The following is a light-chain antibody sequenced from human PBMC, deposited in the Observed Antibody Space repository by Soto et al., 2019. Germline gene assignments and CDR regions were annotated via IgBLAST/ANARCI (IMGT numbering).Light chain of an antibody. CDR2: GAS. J-gene: IGKJ5*01. CDR1: HGTSSN. CDR3: QQLNAYPLT. V-gene: IGKV1-9*01. Sequence: DVQLTQSHSFLSASVGDRVTITCRASHGTSSNLAWFQQKPGRAPKLLIYGASTLQSGVPARFSGSGSGTDFTLTISNLQPEDFATYYCQQLNAYPLTFGQGTLLEIK.